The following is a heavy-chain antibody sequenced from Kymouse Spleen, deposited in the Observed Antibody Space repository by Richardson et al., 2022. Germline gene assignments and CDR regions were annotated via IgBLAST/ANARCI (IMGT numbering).Heavy chain of an antibody. CDR1: GGSFSGYY. J-gene: IGHJ3*02. CDR3: ARYKYNWNYDAFDI. V-gene: IGHV4-34*01. Sequence: QVQLQQWGAGLLKPSETLSLTCAVYGGSFSGYYWSWIRQPPGKGLEWIGEINHSGSTNYNPSLKSRVTISVDTSKNQFSLKLSSVTAADTAVYYCARYKYNWNYDAFDIWGQGTMVTVSS. CDR2: INHSGST. D-gene: IGHD1-7*01.